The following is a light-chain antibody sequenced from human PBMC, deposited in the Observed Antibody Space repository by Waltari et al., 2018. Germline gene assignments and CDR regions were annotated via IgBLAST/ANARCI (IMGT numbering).Light chain of an antibody. J-gene: IGKJ2*01. CDR2: GAS. CDR1: QSVTSSY. CDR3: QQYSRSPYT. V-gene: IGKV3-20*01. Sequence: EIVLTQSPGTLSLSPGERATLSCRASQSVTSSYLAWYQQKPGQDPRILSYGASNMATGIPDRFSGSGSGTDFTLTIILLEPEDFAVYYCQQYSRSPYTFGQGTKLEIK.